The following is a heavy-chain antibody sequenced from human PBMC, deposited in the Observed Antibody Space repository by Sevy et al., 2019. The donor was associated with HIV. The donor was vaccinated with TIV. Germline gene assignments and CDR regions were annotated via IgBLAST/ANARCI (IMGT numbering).Heavy chain of an antibody. V-gene: IGHV3-9*01. CDR3: AKDINRGCDSINCYTYYYYYYGLDD. J-gene: IGHJ6*02. Sequence: GGSLRLSCATSGFAFGDYAMHWVREAPGKGLEWVAGVSWNSGAIDYAASVKGRFTISRDHAKSSLYLQMNSLRAEDTAMYYCAKDINRGCDSINCYTYYYYYYGLDDRGQGTTGTVSS. CDR1: GFAFGDYA. D-gene: IGHD2-2*02. CDR2: VSWNSGAI.